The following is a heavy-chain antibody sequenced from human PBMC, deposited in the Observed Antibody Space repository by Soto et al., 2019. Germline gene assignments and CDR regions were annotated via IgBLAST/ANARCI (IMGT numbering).Heavy chain of an antibody. D-gene: IGHD1-26*01. Sequence: PAETLSLTCTVSGGSIRSYCWTWIRQPPGEGLEWIGEISNSGTTNYNPSLKSRVTISIDTSKNQFSLKLSSVTAADTAVYYCATPSAYSGSYYVFDYWGQGTLVTVSS. V-gene: IGHV4-59*12. CDR2: ISNSGTT. CDR3: ATPSAYSGSYYVFDY. CDR1: GGSIRSYC. J-gene: IGHJ4*02.